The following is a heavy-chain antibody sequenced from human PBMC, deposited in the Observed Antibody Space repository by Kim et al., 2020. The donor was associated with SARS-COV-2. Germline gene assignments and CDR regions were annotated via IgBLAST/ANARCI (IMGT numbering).Heavy chain of an antibody. CDR2: IIPIFGTA. J-gene: IGHJ4*02. CDR1: GGTFSSYA. CDR3: ARASNYVWGSYRPTYYFDY. Sequence: SVKVSCKASGGTFSSYAISWVRQAPGQGLEWMGGIIPIFGTANYAQKFQGRVTITADESTSTAYMELSSLRSEDTAVYYCARASNYVWGSYRPTYYFDYWGQGTLVTVSS. V-gene: IGHV1-69*13. D-gene: IGHD3-16*02.